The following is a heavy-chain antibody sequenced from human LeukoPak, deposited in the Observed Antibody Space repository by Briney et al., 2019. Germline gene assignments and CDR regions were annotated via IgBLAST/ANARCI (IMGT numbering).Heavy chain of an antibody. V-gene: IGHV4-61*02. D-gene: IGHD3-9*01. Sequence: SETLSLTCTVSGDSISSGDYYWSWIRRPAGKGLEWIGRISSSGSTNYNPSLKSRVTISVDTSKNQFSLKLSSVTAADTAVYYCARTPDDILTGLWFDYWGQGTLVTVSS. CDR1: GDSISSGDYY. CDR3: ARTPDDILTGLWFDY. CDR2: ISSSGST. J-gene: IGHJ4*02.